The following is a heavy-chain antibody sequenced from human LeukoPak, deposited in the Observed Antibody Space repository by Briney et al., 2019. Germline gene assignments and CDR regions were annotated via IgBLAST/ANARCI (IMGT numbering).Heavy chain of an antibody. CDR3: ARLVAGTAWFDP. J-gene: IGHJ5*02. D-gene: IGHD6-19*01. CDR2: IYYSGST. V-gene: IGHV4-59*12. Sequence: PSETLSLTCTVSGGSISSYYWSWIRQPPGKGLEWIGYIYYSGSTNYNPSLKSRVTISVDTSKKQFSLKVSSVTAADTAVYYCARLVAGTAWFDPWGQGILVTVSS. CDR1: GGSISSYY.